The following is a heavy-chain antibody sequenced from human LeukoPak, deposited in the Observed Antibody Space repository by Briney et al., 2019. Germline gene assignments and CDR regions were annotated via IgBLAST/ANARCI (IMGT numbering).Heavy chain of an antibody. V-gene: IGHV3-30*02. CDR3: AKKRRIATDSSDSFDS. CDR2: IRYDGSTK. D-gene: IGHD3-22*01. Sequence: GGSLRLSCAASGFTFSSFGMHWVRQRPGKGLEWVAFIRYDGSTKYYADSVRGRFTISRDNAKNTVYMQMSSLRAEDTTLYHCAKKRRIATDSSDSFDSWGQGTLVTVSS. J-gene: IGHJ4*02. CDR1: GFTFSSFG.